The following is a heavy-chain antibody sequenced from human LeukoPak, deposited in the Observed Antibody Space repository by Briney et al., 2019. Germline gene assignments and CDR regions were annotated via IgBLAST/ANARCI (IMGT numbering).Heavy chain of an antibody. V-gene: IGHV3-23*01. Sequence: GGSLRLSCAASGFTFNRYWMHWVRQAPGKGLEWVSAITGSGGSTYYADSVKGRFTISRDNSKNTLYLQMNSLRAEDTAVYYCAKDFRIGYSAHFDYWGQGALVTVSS. CDR2: ITGSGGST. J-gene: IGHJ4*02. CDR1: GFTFNRYW. D-gene: IGHD2-21*01. CDR3: AKDFRIGYSAHFDY.